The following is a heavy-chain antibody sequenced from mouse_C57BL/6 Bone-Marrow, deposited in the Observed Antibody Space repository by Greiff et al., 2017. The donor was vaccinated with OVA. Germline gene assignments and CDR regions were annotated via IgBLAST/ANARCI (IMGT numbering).Heavy chain of an antibody. Sequence: EVQLQQSGAELVRPGASVKLSCTASGFNIKDDYMHWVKQRPEQGLEWIGWIDPENGDTEYASKFQGQATITADTSSNTAYLQLSSLTSEDTAVYYCTTDGYMRGNYAMDYWGQGTSVTVSS. CDR2: IDPENGDT. D-gene: IGHD2-3*01. CDR3: TTDGYMRGNYAMDY. CDR1: GFNIKDDY. J-gene: IGHJ4*01. V-gene: IGHV14-4*01.